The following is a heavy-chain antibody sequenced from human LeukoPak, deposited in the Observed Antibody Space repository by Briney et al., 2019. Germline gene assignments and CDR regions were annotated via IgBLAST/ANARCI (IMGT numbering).Heavy chain of an antibody. J-gene: IGHJ4*02. CDR2: IIPIFGTA. D-gene: IGHD3-10*01. CDR1: GGTFSSYA. Sequence: ASVKVSCKASGGTFSSYAISWVRQAPGQGLEWMGGIIPIFGTANYAQKLQGRVTMTTDTSTSTAYMELRSLRSDDTAVYYCARDDRYGSGRSKLWYWGQGTLVTVSS. CDR3: ARDDRYGSGRSKLWY. V-gene: IGHV1-69*05.